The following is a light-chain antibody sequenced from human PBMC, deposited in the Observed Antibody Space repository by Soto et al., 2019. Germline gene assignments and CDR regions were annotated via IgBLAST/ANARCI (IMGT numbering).Light chain of an antibody. CDR2: GAS. CDR3: QQYDNWPALT. CDR1: QSVGIN. Sequence: EMVMTQSPATLSVSPGERATLSCRASQSVGINLAWYQQRPGQTPRLLVYGASTRAAGIPDRFSGSGSGTEFTLTTSSQQSEDYGVYYCQQYDNWPALTYVGRTKVEIK. V-gene: IGKV3D-15*01. J-gene: IGKJ4*01.